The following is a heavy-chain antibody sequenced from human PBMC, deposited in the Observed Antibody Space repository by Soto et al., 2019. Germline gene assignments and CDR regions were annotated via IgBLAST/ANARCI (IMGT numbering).Heavy chain of an antibody. V-gene: IGHV4-39*01. J-gene: IGHJ4*02. D-gene: IGHD6-13*01. CDR1: GGSLGSSSYY. CDR2: IYYSGNT. Sequence: SETLSLTCTVSGGSLGSSSYYWGWIRQSPGKGLEWIGNIYYSGNTFYNPSLKSRVTISVDTSKNQFYLHLSSVTAADTAIFYCASIAAPGTTHFDFWGQGTLVTVSP. CDR3: ASIAAPGTTHFDF.